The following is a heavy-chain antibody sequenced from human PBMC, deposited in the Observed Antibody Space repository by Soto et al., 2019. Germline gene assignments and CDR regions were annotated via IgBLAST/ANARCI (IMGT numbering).Heavy chain of an antibody. CDR1: GYTFTGYY. Sequence: QVQLVQSGAEVKKPGASVKVSCKASGYTFTGYYMHWVRQAPGQGLEWMGWINPNSGGTNYAQKFQGWVPMPRDTSISTAYMELSRLRSDDTAVYYCARDGGYYGSGSPYGMDVWGQGTTVTVSS. CDR3: ARDGGYYGSGSPYGMDV. CDR2: INPNSGGT. D-gene: IGHD3-10*01. V-gene: IGHV1-2*04. J-gene: IGHJ6*02.